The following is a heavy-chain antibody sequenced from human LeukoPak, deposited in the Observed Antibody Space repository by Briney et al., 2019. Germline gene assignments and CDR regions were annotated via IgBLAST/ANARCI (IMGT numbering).Heavy chain of an antibody. CDR2: FDPEDGET. J-gene: IGHJ6*03. D-gene: IGHD2-2*02. V-gene: IGHV1-24*01. Sequence: ASVKVSCKVSGYTLTELSMHWVRQAPGKGLEWMGGFDPEDGETIYAQKFQGRVTMTEDTPTDTAYMELSSLRSEDTAVYYCATLPSAAIPGYYYYYYMDVWGKGTTVTVSS. CDR1: GYTLTELS. CDR3: ATLPSAAIPGYYYYYYMDV.